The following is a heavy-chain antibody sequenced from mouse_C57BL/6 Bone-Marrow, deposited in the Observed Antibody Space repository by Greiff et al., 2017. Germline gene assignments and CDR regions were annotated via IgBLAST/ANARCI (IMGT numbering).Heavy chain of an antibody. Sequence: QVHVKQSGPELVKPGASVKISCKASGYSFSSSWMNWVKQRPGKGLEWIGRIYPGDGDTNYNGKFKGKATLTADKSSSTAYMQLSSLTSEDSAVYFCATRQLRLRGFAYWGQGTLVTVSA. CDR1: GYSFSSSW. D-gene: IGHD3-2*02. J-gene: IGHJ3*01. V-gene: IGHV1-82*01. CDR2: IYPGDGDT. CDR3: ATRQLRLRGFAY.